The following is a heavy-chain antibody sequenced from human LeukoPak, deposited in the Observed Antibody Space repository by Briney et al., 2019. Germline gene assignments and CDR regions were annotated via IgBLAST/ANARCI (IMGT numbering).Heavy chain of an antibody. J-gene: IGHJ6*02. CDR1: GLTFSSHG. V-gene: IGHV3-30*18. CDR2: ISHDGSRK. D-gene: IGHD3-9*01. Sequence: GGSLRLSCAASGLTFSSHGMHWVRQAPGKGLEWVAVISHDGSRKYYADSVKARFTVSRDNSKNTLYVQMNSLRAEDTAVYYCAKDRNPYYDISFYHYGMDVWGQGTTVTVSS. CDR3: AKDRNPYYDISFYHYGMDV.